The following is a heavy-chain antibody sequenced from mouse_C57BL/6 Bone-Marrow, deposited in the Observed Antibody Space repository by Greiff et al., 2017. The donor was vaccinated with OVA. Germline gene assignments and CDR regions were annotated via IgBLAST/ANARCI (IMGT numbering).Heavy chain of an antibody. Sequence: EVQRVESGGGLVKPGGSLKLSCAASGFTFSSYAMSWVRQTPEKRLEWVATISGGGSYTYYPDNVKGRFTLSRDNAKNNLYLQMSHLQSEDTAMYNCARGAMVTDADYWGQGTTLTVSS. CDR1: GFTFSSYA. J-gene: IGHJ2*01. CDR3: ARGAMVTDADY. V-gene: IGHV5-4*01. D-gene: IGHD2-2*01. CDR2: ISGGGSYT.